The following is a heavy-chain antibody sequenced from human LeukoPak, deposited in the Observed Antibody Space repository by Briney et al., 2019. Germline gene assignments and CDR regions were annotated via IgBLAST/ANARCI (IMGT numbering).Heavy chain of an antibody. CDR1: GFTFDDYA. CDR2: ISWNSGSI. CDR3: AKNGDRGAYCTGGTCYPYFYYYMDV. D-gene: IGHD2-15*01. Sequence: GGSLRLSCAASGFTFDDYAMHWVRQAPGKGLEWVSGISWNSGSIGYADSVKGRFTISRDNSKNTLYLQMNSLRAEDTAIYYCAKNGDRGAYCTGGTCYPYFYYYMDVWGKGTTVTI. V-gene: IGHV3-9*01. J-gene: IGHJ6*03.